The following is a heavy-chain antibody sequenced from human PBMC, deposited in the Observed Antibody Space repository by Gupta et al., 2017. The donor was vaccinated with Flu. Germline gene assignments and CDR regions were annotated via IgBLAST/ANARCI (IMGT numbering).Heavy chain of an antibody. V-gene: IGHV3-48*01. J-gene: IGHJ4*02. D-gene: IGHD2-15*01. CDR2: ISRSSSTI. Sequence: VRQAEGKGLEWVSYISRSSSTIEYADSGKGRFTISRDNADNSLYLQMSSLRAEDTAVYYCARDGLRGNVIDFWGQGTLVTVSS. CDR3: ARDGLRGNVIDF.